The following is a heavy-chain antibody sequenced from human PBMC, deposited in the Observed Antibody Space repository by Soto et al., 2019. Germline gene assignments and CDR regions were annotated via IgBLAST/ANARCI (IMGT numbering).Heavy chain of an antibody. D-gene: IGHD3-10*01. CDR2: LSGSGGST. Sequence: GGSLRLSCAASGFTFSNYAMSWVRQAPGKGLEWVSTLSGSGGSTYYADSVKGRFTISRDNSKNTLYLQMNSLRAEDTAVYYCAKDRTMVRGVIPYYWGHGTLVTVSS. CDR1: GFTFSNYA. CDR3: AKDRTMVRGVIPYY. V-gene: IGHV3-23*01. J-gene: IGHJ4*01.